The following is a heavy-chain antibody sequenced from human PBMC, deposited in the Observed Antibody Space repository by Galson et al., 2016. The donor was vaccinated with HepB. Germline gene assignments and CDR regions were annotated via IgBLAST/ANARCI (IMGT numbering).Heavy chain of an antibody. Sequence: QSGAEVTKPGESLRISCKASGYKFTNYWISWVRQTPGKGLEWIGRMDPSDSFTNYSPSFEGHVTMSTDNSIDTAFLQWSSLQASDTAMYLCARLPLHDYDGLIDFGGQGTQVSVSS. V-gene: IGHV5-10-1*01. CDR1: GYKFTNYW. CDR2: MDPSDSFT. J-gene: IGHJ4*02. CDR3: ARLPLHDYDGLIDF. D-gene: IGHD3-16*01.